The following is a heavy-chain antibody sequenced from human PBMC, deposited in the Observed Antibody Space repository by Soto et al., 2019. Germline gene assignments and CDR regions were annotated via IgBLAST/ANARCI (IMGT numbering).Heavy chain of an antibody. CDR2: VSPKTGET. CDR3: ARRPMWRQVAQDYGMDV. V-gene: IGHV1-2*02. Sequence: QVQLVQSGSEVKKPGASVTVSCKASGYPFTGYYIHWVRQAPGQGPEWMGWVSPKTGETNYVQKFQGRVTMTPETSTSTAYLELTRLRSDDTGVYYCARRPMWRQVAQDYGMDVWGPGTPVTVS. CDR1: GYPFTGYY. J-gene: IGHJ6*02. D-gene: IGHD2-15*01.